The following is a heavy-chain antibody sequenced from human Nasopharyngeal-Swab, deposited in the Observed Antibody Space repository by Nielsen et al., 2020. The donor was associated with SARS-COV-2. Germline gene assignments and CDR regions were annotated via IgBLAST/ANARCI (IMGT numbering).Heavy chain of an antibody. CDR3: ARGETDNYGDYVGYYGMDV. CDR1: GGSFSGYY. D-gene: IGHD4-17*01. Sequence: SETLSLTCAVYGGSFSGYYWSWIRQPPGKGLEWIGEINHSGSTNYNPSLKSRVTISVDTSKNQFSLKLSPVTAADTAVYYCARGETDNYGDYVGYYGMDVWGQGTTVTVSS. V-gene: IGHV4-34*01. CDR2: INHSGST. J-gene: IGHJ6*02.